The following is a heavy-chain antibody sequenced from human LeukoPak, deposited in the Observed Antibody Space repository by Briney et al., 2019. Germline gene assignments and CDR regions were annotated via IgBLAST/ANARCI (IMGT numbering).Heavy chain of an antibody. CDR1: GGTFSSYA. CDR3: ASRVEYSSGPRKDAFDI. CDR2: IIPILGIA. J-gene: IGHJ3*02. D-gene: IGHD6-19*01. Sequence: SVKVSCKASGGTFSSYAISWVRQAPGQGLEWMGRIIPILGIANYAQKFQGRVTITADKSTSTAYMELSSLRSEDTAVYYCASRVEYSSGPRKDAFDIWGQGTMVTVSS. V-gene: IGHV1-69*04.